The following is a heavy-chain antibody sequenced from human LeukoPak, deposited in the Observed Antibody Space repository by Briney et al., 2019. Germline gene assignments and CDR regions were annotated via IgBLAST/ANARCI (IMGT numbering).Heavy chain of an antibody. CDR1: GGSISSYY. CDR2: IYYSGST. Sequence: SETLSLTCTVSGGSISSYYWSWIRQPPGKGLEWIGYIYYSGSTNYNPSLKSRVTISVDTSKNQFSLKLSSVTAADTAVYYCARHAYYYGSGSPMTTYYYYYMDVWGKGTTVTISS. D-gene: IGHD3-10*01. V-gene: IGHV4-59*08. J-gene: IGHJ6*03. CDR3: ARHAYYYGSGSPMTTYYYYYMDV.